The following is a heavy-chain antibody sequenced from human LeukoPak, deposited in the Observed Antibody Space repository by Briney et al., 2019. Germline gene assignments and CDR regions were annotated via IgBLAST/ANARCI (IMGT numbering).Heavy chain of an antibody. CDR1: GASISSYY. D-gene: IGHD6-13*01. Sequence: SETLSLTCTVSGASISSYYWSWIRQPPGKGLDWIGYNYYSGSTNYNPSLKSRVTISVDTSKNQFSLKLSSVTAADTAVYYCARGSWAAASRDFYYYMDVWGKGTTVTVSS. CDR3: ARGSWAAASRDFYYYMDV. V-gene: IGHV4-59*01. J-gene: IGHJ6*03. CDR2: NYYSGST.